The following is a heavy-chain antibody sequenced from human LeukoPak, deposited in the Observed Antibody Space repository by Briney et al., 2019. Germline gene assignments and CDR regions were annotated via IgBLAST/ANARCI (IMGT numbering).Heavy chain of an antibody. CDR3: ARDGGFDY. CDR2: ITANSGDT. J-gene: IGHJ4*02. Sequence: DSVKVSCKASGYTFTGYYIHWVRQAPGQGLEWMGWITANSGDTNYAQKFQGRVTMTRDTSISTAYMELSRLRSDDTAVYYCARDGGFDYWGQGTLVA. V-gene: IGHV1-2*02. D-gene: IGHD3-3*01. CDR1: GYTFTGYY.